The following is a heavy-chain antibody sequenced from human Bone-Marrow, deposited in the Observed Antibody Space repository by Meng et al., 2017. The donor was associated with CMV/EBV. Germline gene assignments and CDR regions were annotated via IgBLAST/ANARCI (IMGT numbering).Heavy chain of an antibody. V-gene: IGHV3-9*01. J-gene: IGHJ3*02. CDR3: AKDEREAFDI. Sequence: SLKISCAASGFTFDDYAMHWVRQAPGKGLEWVSGISWNSGSIGYADSVKGRFTISRDNAKNSLYLQMNSLRAEDTALYYCAKDEREAFDIWGQGTRVTF. CDR1: GFTFDDYA. D-gene: IGHD1-26*01. CDR2: ISWNSGSI.